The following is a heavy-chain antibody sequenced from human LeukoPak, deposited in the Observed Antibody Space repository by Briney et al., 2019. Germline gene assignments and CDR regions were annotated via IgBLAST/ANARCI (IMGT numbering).Heavy chain of an antibody. J-gene: IGHJ5*02. D-gene: IGHD6-13*01. Sequence: GGALRLSFAASGFTFSDYYMSWIRPAPGKGLGGGLYISSSGSTIYYADSVKGRFTISRDNAKNSLYLQMNSLKASDTAMYYCARLIAAEVNWFDPWGQGTLVTVSS. CDR3: ARLIAAEVNWFDP. CDR1: GFTFSDYY. CDR2: ISSSGSTI. V-gene: IGHV3-11*01.